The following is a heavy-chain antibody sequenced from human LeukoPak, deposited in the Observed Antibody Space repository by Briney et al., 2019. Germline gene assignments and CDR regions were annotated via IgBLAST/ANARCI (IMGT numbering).Heavy chain of an antibody. D-gene: IGHD3-22*01. CDR1: GGSFSGYY. CDR3: ARGKDYDSTGFDP. CDR2: INHSGST. Sequence: PSETLSLTCAVYGGSFSGYYWSWIRQPPGKGLGWIGEINHSGSTNYNPSLKSRVTISVDTSKNQFSLKLSSVTAADTAVYYCARGKDYDSTGFDPWGQGTLVTVSS. J-gene: IGHJ5*02. V-gene: IGHV4-34*01.